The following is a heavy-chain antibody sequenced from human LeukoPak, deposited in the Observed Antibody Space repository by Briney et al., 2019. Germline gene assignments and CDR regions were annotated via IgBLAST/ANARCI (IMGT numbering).Heavy chain of an antibody. D-gene: IGHD1-20*01. V-gene: IGHV1-18*01. CDR1: GYTFIIYG. J-gene: IGHJ4*02. CDR2: ISANNGNS. Sequence: ASVKVSCKASGYTFIIYGISWVRQAPGQGLEWMGRISANNGNSIYTQKPQGRVTMTADTSTSTAYMELRSLRSDDTAVYYCARDLDNRNDLYYLDWWGQGTLVTVSS. CDR3: ARDLDNRNDLYYLDW.